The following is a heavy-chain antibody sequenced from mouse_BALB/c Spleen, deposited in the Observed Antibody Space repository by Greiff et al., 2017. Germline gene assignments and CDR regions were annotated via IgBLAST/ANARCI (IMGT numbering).Heavy chain of an antibody. CDR3: ARDYRYYAMDY. CDR2: IFPGSGNT. CDR1: GYSFTSYY. D-gene: IGHD2-14*01. Sequence: QVQLQQSGPELVKPGASVKISCKASGYSFTSYYIHWVKQRPGQGLEWIGWIFPGSGNTKYNEKFKGKATLTADTSSSTAYMQLSSLTSEDSAVYFCARDYRYYAMDYWGQGTSVTVSS. V-gene: IGHV1-66*01. J-gene: IGHJ4*01.